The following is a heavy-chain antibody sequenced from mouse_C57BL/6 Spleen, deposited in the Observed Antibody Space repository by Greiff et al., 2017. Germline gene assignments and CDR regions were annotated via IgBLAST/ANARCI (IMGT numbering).Heavy chain of an antibody. CDR1: GFSLTSYG. D-gene: IGHD2-10*01. CDR3: AKTRLLPYYAMDY. V-gene: IGHV2-5*01. J-gene: IGHJ4*01. Sequence: QVQLQQSGPGLVQPSQSLSITCTVSGFSLTSYGVHWVRQSPGKGLAWLGVIWRGGSTDYNAAFMSRLSITKDNSKSQLFFKMNSLQADDTAIYYCAKTRLLPYYAMDYWGQGTSVTVSS. CDR2: IWRGGST.